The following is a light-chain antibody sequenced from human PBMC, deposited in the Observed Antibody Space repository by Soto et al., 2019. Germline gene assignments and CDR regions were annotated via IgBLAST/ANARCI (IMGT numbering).Light chain of an antibody. J-gene: IGKJ5*01. CDR1: QSVSSY. CDR3: QQRSNWPPEIT. CDR2: DAS. V-gene: IGKV3-11*01. Sequence: IALTQSQATLSVSPGERATLSCRASQSVSSYLAWYQQKPGQAPRLLIYDASNRATGIPARFSGSGSGTDFTLTISRLEPQDFAVYYCQQRSNWPPEITFCQGTRLEIK.